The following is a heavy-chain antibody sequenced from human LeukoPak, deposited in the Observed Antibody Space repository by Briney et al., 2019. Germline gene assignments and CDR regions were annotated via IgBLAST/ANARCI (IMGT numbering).Heavy chain of an antibody. CDR1: GGSISSGDYY. CDR3: ARGYGDYEVEYYYGMDV. D-gene: IGHD4-17*01. J-gene: IGHJ6*02. Sequence: PSQTLSLTCTVSGGSISSGDYYWSWIRQPPGKGLEWIGYIYYSGSTYYNPSLKSRVTISVDTSKNQFSLKLSSVTAADTAMYYCARGYGDYEVEYYYGMDVWGQGTTVTVSS. V-gene: IGHV4-30-4*01. CDR2: IYYSGST.